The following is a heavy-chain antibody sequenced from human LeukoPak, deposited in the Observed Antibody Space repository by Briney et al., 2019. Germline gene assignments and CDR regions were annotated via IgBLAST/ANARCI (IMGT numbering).Heavy chain of an antibody. D-gene: IGHD4-17*01. CDR3: ARDITAYGDYFFGGDY. CDR2: ISYDGSNK. Sequence: GGSLRLSCAASGFTFSSYAMHWVRQAPGKGLEWVAVISYDGSNKYYADSVKGRFTISRDNSKNTLYLQMNSLRAEDTAVYYCARDITAYGDYFFGGDYWGQGTLVTVSS. V-gene: IGHV3-30*04. CDR1: GFTFSSYA. J-gene: IGHJ4*02.